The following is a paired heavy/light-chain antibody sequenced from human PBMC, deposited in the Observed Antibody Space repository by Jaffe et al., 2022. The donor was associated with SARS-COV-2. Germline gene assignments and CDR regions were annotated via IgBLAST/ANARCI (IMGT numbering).Light chain of an antibody. V-gene: IGKV3-20*01. CDR1: QSVSSSY. J-gene: IGKJ5*01. CDR3: QQYGSSPQT. Sequence: EIVLTQSPGTLSLSPGERATLSCRASQSVSSSYLAWYQQKPGQAPRLLIYGASSRATGIPDRFSGSGSGTDFTLTISRLEPEDFAVYYCQQYGSSPQTFGQGTRLEIK. CDR2: GAS.
Heavy chain of an antibody. D-gene: IGHD5-18*01. CDR1: GYTFTSYG. J-gene: IGHJ6*02. V-gene: IGHV1-18*01. CDR2: ISAYNGNT. CDR3: ARAGDGYLGPDYYYYGMDV. Sequence: QVQLVQSGAEVKKPGASVKVSCKASGYTFTSYGISWVRQAPGQGLEWMGWISAYNGNTNYAQKLQGRVTMTTDTSTSTAYMELRSLRSDDTAVYYCARAGDGYLGPDYYYYGMDVWGQGTTVTVSS.